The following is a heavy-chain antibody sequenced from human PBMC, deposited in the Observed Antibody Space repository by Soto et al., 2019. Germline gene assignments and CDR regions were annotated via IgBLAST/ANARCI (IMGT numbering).Heavy chain of an antibody. CDR1: GFTFSSYS. CDR2: ISGSGGST. J-gene: IGHJ6*02. V-gene: IGHV3-23*01. Sequence: HPGGSLRLSCAASGFTFSSYSMNWVRQAPGKGLEWVSGISGSGGSTYYADSVKGRFTISRDNSKNTLYLQMNSLRAEDTAVYYCARARIVLVPAAMRYYYYGMDVWGQGTTVTVSS. D-gene: IGHD2-2*01. CDR3: ARARIVLVPAAMRYYYYGMDV.